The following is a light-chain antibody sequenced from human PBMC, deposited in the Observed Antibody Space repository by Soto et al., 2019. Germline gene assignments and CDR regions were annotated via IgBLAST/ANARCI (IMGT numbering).Light chain of an antibody. Sequence: QSVLTQPASVSGSPGQSITISCTGTSSDFGAYDFVSWYQQRPGKAPKFMIYEVSNRPSGVSDRFSASKSGNTASLTISGLQAEDEAEYFCSSYSNTRTVVFGTGTKLTVL. CDR2: EVS. CDR3: SSYSNTRTVV. V-gene: IGLV2-14*01. CDR1: SSDFGAYDF. J-gene: IGLJ1*01.